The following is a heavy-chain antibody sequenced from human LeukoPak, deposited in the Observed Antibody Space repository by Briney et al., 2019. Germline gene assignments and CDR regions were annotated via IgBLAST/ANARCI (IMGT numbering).Heavy chain of an antibody. Sequence: ASVKVSCKASGYTFTSYGISWVRQAPGQGLEWMGWISDYNGNINYAQKFQGRVTMTTDTSTSTAYMELRSLRSDDTAVYYCARYLIAATGSVDYFDYWGRGTLVTVSS. CDR3: ARYLIAATGSVDYFDY. J-gene: IGHJ4*02. V-gene: IGHV1-18*01. CDR2: ISDYNGNI. CDR1: GYTFTSYG. D-gene: IGHD6-13*01.